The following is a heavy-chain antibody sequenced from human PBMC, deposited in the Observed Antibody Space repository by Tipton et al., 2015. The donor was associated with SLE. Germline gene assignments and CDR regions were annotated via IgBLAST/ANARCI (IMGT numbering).Heavy chain of an antibody. V-gene: IGHV4-59*12. CDR3: ARVTDSVRCSGASCFSGAFDI. CDR2: IYYSGTT. Sequence: TLSLTCTVSGGPFNGYHWSWIRQSPEKGLEWIGSIYYSGTTHYHPSLKSRVTISLDTSKNQFSLKVRSVTAADTAVYYCARVTDSVRCSGASCFSGAFDIWGQGTMVTVSS. J-gene: IGHJ3*02. CDR1: GGPFNGYH. D-gene: IGHD2-15*01.